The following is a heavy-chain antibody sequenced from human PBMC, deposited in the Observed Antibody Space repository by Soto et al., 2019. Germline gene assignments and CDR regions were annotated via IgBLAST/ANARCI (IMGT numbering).Heavy chain of an antibody. CDR3: TTAAVVVVPAAMEGYYYYYMDV. V-gene: IGHV3-15*01. CDR2: IKSKTDGGTT. Sequence: GGSLRLSCAASGFTFSNAWMSWVRQAPGKGLEWVGRIKSKTDGGTTDYAAPVKGRFTISRDDSKNTLYLQMNSLKTEDTAVYYCTTAAVVVVPAAMEGYYYYYMDVWGKGTTVTVSS. J-gene: IGHJ6*03. CDR1: GFTFSNAW. D-gene: IGHD2-2*01.